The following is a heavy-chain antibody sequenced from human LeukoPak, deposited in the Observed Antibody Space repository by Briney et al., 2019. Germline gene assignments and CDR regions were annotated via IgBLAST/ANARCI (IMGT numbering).Heavy chain of an antibody. CDR3: ARSASITMVRGVDAFDI. CDR2: ISSSGSTI. Sequence: PGGSLRLSCAASGFTFSSYEMNWVRQAPGKGLEWVSYISSSGSTIYYADSVKGRFTISRDNAKNSLYLQMNSLRAEDTAVYYCARSASITMVRGVDAFDIWGQGTMVTVSS. CDR1: GFTFSSYE. V-gene: IGHV3-48*03. J-gene: IGHJ3*02. D-gene: IGHD3-10*01.